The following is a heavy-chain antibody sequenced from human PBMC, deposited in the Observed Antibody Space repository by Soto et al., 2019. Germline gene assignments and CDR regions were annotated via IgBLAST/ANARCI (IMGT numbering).Heavy chain of an antibody. CDR2: IYPGDSDT. D-gene: IGHD4-4*01. CDR1: GYSFTSYW. V-gene: IGHV5-51*01. CDR3: ARLKDSNLNHYYGMDV. Sequence: GESLKISCKGSGYSFTSYWIGGVRQMPGKGLEWMGIIYPGDSDTRYSPSFQGQVTISADKSISTAYLPWSSLKASDTAMYYCARLKDSNLNHYYGMDVWGQGTKVTVSS. J-gene: IGHJ6*02.